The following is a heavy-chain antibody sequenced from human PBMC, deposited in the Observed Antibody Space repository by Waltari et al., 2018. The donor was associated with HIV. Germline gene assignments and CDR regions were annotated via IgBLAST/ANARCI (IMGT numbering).Heavy chain of an antibody. J-gene: IGHJ3*02. V-gene: IGHV3-53*01. CDR1: GFTVSSNY. Sequence: EVQLVESGGGLIQPGGSLRLSCAASGFTVSSNYMSWVRQAPGKGLEWVSVIYSGGSTYYADSVKGRFTISRDNSKNTLYLQMNSLRAEDTAVYYCASYGSGLGSSDAFDIWGQGTMVTVSS. D-gene: IGHD3-10*01. CDR2: IYSGGST. CDR3: ASYGSGLGSSDAFDI.